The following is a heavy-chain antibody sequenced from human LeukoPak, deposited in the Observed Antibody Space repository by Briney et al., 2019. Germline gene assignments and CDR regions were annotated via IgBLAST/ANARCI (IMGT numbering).Heavy chain of an antibody. J-gene: IGHJ6*02. CDR2: IWYDGSNK. V-gene: IGHV3-33*01. CDR3: ARVGASMYGMDV. CDR1: GFTFSSYG. D-gene: IGHD3-16*01. Sequence: GGSLRLSCAASGFTFSSYGMHWVRQAPGKGLEWVAVIWYDGSNKYYADFVKGRFTISRDNSKNTLYLQMNSLRAEDTAVYYCARVGASMYGMDVWGQGTTVTVSS.